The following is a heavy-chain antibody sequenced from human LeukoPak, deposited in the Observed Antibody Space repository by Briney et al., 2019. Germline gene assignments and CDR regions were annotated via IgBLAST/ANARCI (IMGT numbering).Heavy chain of an antibody. V-gene: IGHV4-4*02. CDR3: ARDADYDSSGNDAFDI. D-gene: IGHD3-22*01. J-gene: IGHJ3*02. CDR1: GGSISSSNW. Sequence: PSGTLSLTCAVSGGSISSSNWWSWVHQPPGKGLEWIGEIYHSGSTNYNPSLKSRVTISVDKSKNQFSLKLSSVTAADTAVYYCARDADYDSSGNDAFDIWGQGTMVTVSS. CDR2: IYHSGST.